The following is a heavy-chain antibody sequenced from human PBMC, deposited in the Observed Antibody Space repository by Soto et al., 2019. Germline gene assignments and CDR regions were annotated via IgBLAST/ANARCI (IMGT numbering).Heavy chain of an antibody. CDR3: AKHGGYEYYYYMDV. CDR2: ISGSGGGT. V-gene: IGHV3-23*01. CDR1: GFTFSNYA. J-gene: IGHJ6*03. D-gene: IGHD3-16*01. Sequence: EVQLLESGGGLVQPGGSLRLSCAASGFTFSNYAMSWVRQAPGSGLEWVSGISGSGGGTYYANSVKGRFNISRDNSKNTLYLQMNSLRAEDTAVYNCAKHGGYEYYYYMDVWGKGTTVTVSS.